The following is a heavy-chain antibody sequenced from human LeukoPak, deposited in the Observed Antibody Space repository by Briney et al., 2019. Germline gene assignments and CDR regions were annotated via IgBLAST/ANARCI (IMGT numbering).Heavy chain of an antibody. CDR2: IIPIFGTA. CDR3: ARGDYDILTGSMDPNWFDP. CDR1: GGTSSSYA. J-gene: IGHJ5*02. D-gene: IGHD3-9*01. V-gene: IGHV1-69*06. Sequence: ASVKVSCKASGGTSSSYAISWVRQAPGQGLEWMGGIIPIFGTANYAQKFQGRVTITADKSTSTAYMELSSLRSEDTAVYYCARGDYDILTGSMDPNWFDPWGQGTLVTVSS.